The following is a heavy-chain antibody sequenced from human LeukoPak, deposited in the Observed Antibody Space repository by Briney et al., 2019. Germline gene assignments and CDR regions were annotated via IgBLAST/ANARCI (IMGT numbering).Heavy chain of an antibody. V-gene: IGHV1-69*05. Sequence: SVKVSCKASGGTFSSYAISWVRQAPGQGLEWMGEIIPIFGTANYAQKFQGRVTITTDESTSTAYMELSSLRSEDTAVYYCASASGAVEMATISAYYYYYMDVWGKGTTVTVSS. J-gene: IGHJ6*03. D-gene: IGHD5-24*01. CDR3: ASASGAVEMATISAYYYYYMDV. CDR1: GGTFSSYA. CDR2: IIPIFGTA.